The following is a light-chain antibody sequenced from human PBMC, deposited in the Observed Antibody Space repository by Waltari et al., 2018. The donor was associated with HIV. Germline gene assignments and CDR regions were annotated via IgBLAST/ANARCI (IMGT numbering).Light chain of an antibody. CDR3: QSYDSSLSAHVV. CDR1: SSNIGAGYD. V-gene: IGLV1-40*01. CDR2: GNT. Sequence: QSVLTQPPSVSGAPGQRVTISCTGSSSNIGAGYDVHWYQPVPGTAPKVLIYGNTNRPSGVPDRFSGSKSGTSASLAITGLQAEDEADYYCQSYDSSLSAHVVFGGGTKLTVL. J-gene: IGLJ2*01.